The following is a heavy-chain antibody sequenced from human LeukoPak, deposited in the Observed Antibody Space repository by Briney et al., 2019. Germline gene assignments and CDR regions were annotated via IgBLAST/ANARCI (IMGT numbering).Heavy chain of an antibody. D-gene: IGHD3-22*01. CDR3: ARVRHNYYDSSGYYDD. V-gene: IGHV1-18*04. Sequence: ASVKVSCKASGYTFTGYYMHWVRQAPGQGLEWMGWISAYNGNTNYAQKLQGRVTMTTDTSTSTAYMELRSLRSDDTAVYYCARVRHNYYDSSGYYDDWGQGTLVTVSS. J-gene: IGHJ4*02. CDR1: GYTFTGYY. CDR2: ISAYNGNT.